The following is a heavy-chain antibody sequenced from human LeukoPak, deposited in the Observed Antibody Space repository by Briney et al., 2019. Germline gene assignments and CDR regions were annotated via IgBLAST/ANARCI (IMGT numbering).Heavy chain of an antibody. Sequence: PSETLSLTCTVSGGSISSSSYHWGWIRQPPGKELEWIGTIYYSGSTYYNPSLKSRVTISVDTSKNQFSLKLSSVTAADTAVYYCARTDYGSGHKGGAFDIWGQGTMVTVSS. CDR3: ARTDYGSGHKGGAFDI. CDR1: GGSISSSSYH. J-gene: IGHJ3*02. CDR2: IYYSGST. D-gene: IGHD3-10*01. V-gene: IGHV4-39*01.